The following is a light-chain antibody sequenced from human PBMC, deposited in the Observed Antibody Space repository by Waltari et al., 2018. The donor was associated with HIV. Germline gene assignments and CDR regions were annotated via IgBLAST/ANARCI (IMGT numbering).Light chain of an antibody. CDR2: QDS. Sequence: SYELTQPPSVSVSPGQTASPTCPGYKSGDQNACWYQQHPGQSPVLGIYQDSKRPSGIPERVSGTNSGNTATLTISGTQAMDEADYYGQAWDSSTVVFGGGTKLTGL. J-gene: IGLJ2*01. CDR1: KSGDQN. CDR3: QAWDSSTVV. V-gene: IGLV3-1*01.